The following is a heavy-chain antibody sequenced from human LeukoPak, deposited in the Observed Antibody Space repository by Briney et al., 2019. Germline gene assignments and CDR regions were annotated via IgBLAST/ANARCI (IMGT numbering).Heavy chain of an antibody. D-gene: IGHD6-13*01. V-gene: IGHV4-61*08. Sequence: SETLSLTCTVSGASVSSVGYYWSWIRQPPGKGLEWIGYIYYSGSTNYNPSLKSRVTISVDTSKNQFSLKLSSVTAADTAVYYCARDGGSSSWFDYWGQRTLVTVSS. CDR2: IYYSGST. CDR1: GASVSSVGYY. J-gene: IGHJ4*02. CDR3: ARDGGSSSWFDY.